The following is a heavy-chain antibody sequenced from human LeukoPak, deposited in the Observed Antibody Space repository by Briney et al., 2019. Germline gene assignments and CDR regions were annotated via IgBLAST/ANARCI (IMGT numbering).Heavy chain of an antibody. Sequence: GGSLRLSCAASGFTFSSYAMNWVRQAPGKGLEWISYISYTGTIYYADSVKGRFTVSRDNAENSLYLQMISLRAEDTAIYYCARGSGGVGASLPYWGQGALVTVSS. CDR2: ISYTGTI. V-gene: IGHV3-48*01. CDR3: ARGSGGVGASLPY. D-gene: IGHD3-16*01. CDR1: GFTFSSYA. J-gene: IGHJ4*02.